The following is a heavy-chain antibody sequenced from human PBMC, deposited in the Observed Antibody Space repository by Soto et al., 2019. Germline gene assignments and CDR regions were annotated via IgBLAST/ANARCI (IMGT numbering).Heavy chain of an antibody. Sequence: GGSLRLSCAASGFTFSSCSMNWVRQAPGKGLEWVSYISSSSSTIYYADSVKGRFTISRDNAKNSLYLQMNSLRDEDTAVYYCAREADRYNWNYVWGQGTLVTVSS. V-gene: IGHV3-48*02. J-gene: IGHJ4*02. CDR1: GFTFSSCS. CDR2: ISSSSSTI. CDR3: AREADRYNWNYV. D-gene: IGHD1-7*01.